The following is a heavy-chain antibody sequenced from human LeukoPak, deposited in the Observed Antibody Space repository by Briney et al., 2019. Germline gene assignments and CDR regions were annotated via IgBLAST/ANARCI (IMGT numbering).Heavy chain of an antibody. CDR3: SGRDSCRSPSAY. CDR2: IRPGGSEQ. D-gene: IGHD3-10*01. CDR1: GFPFSSFW. V-gene: IGHV3-7*01. J-gene: IGHJ4*01. Sequence: GSLRLSCAASGFPFSSFWMNLVRQTPGRGLEWLANIRPGGSEQYYVDSVRGRFTISRDNAKNSVYLDMNNLRVDDTGVYYCSGRDSCRSPSAYWGHGTLVSVSS.